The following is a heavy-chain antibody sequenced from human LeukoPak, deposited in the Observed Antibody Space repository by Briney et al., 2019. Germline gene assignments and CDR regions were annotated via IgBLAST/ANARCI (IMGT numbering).Heavy chain of an antibody. CDR2: ISYSGST. D-gene: IGHD1-26*01. V-gene: IGHV4-61*08. CDR1: GGSISSGGYY. Sequence: SETLSLTCAVSGGSISSGGYYWSWIRQPPGKGLEWIGYISYSGSTNYNPSLKSRVTISVDTSKNQFSLKLSSVTAADTAVYYCARSIVGATRAFDIWGQGTMVTVSS. J-gene: IGHJ3*02. CDR3: ARSIVGATRAFDI.